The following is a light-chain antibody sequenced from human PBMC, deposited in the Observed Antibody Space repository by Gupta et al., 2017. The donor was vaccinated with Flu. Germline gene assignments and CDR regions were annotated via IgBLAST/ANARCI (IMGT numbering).Light chain of an antibody. V-gene: IGKV1-12*01. CDR3: QQADSFPYT. Sequence: DIQMTQSPSSLSASVGDRVTITCRASQGISNWLAWYQQKPGKAPNLLIYSASSLESGVPSRFSGTGSGTDFSLIISSLQPEDFATYYCQQADSFPYTFGQGTKLEIK. CDR1: QGISNW. J-gene: IGKJ2*01. CDR2: SAS.